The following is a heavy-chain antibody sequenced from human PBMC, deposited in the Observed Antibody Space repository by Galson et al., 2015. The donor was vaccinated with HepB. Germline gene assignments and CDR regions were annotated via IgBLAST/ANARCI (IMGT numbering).Heavy chain of an antibody. CDR1: GYTFTSYA. V-gene: IGHV1-3*01. Sequence: SVKVSCKASGYTFTSYAMHWVRQAPGQRLEWMGWINAGNGNTKYSQKFQGRVTITRDTSASTAYMELSSLRSEDTAVYYCARVAPGRIHLDYWGQGTLVTVSS. CDR2: INAGNGNT. CDR3: ARVAPGRIHLDY. J-gene: IGHJ4*02. D-gene: IGHD5-18*01.